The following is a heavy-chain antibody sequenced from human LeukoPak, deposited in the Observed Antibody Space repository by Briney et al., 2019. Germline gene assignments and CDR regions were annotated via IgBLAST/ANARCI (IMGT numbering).Heavy chain of an antibody. J-gene: IGHJ2*01. CDR1: GGSFSGYY. Sequence: SETLSLTCAVYGGSFSGYYWSWIRQPPGKGLEWIGEINHSGSTNYNPSLKSRVTISVDTSKKQFSLKLSSVTAADTAVYYCARELSNWGTWYFDLWGRGTLVTVSS. D-gene: IGHD7-27*01. V-gene: IGHV4-34*01. CDR3: ARELSNWGTWYFDL. CDR2: INHSGST.